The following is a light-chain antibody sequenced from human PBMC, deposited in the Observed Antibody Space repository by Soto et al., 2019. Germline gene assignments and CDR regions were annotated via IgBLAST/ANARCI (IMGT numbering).Light chain of an antibody. CDR1: QNVEGY. Sequence: EIELTQSPATLSLSPGERATLSCRASQNVEGYLAWYQQKPGQAPRLLIYDASNRATGIPARFSGSGSGTDFTLTISSLEPEDFAVYYCQQRKNWPPITFGQGTRLEIK. CDR3: QQRKNWPPIT. V-gene: IGKV3-11*01. J-gene: IGKJ5*01. CDR2: DAS.